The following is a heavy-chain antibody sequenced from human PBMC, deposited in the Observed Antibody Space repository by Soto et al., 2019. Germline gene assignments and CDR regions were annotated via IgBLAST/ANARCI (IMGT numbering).Heavy chain of an antibody. Sequence: SQTLSLTCAISGDSVSRNSAAWNWIRQSPSRGLEWLGRTYYRSKWYNDYAVSVKSRITINPDTSKNQFSLQLNSVTPEDTAVYYCARSISDSGWYEFQFDYCGEGTPVTVS. V-gene: IGHV6-1*01. CDR2: TYYRSKWYN. CDR1: GDSVSRNSAA. D-gene: IGHD6-19*01. J-gene: IGHJ4*02. CDR3: ARSISDSGWYEFQFDY.